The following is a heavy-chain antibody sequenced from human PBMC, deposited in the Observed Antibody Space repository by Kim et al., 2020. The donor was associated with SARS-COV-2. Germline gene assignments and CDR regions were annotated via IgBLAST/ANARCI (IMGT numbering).Heavy chain of an antibody. Sequence: IYKADAVKVRLTISRDNAKNSLYLQMNSRRDEDTAVYYCARCCRGDLFDSWGQGTLLTVSS. V-gene: IGHV3-48*02. J-gene: IGHJ4*02. CDR2: I. CDR3: ARCCRGDLFDS. D-gene: IGHD5-12*01.